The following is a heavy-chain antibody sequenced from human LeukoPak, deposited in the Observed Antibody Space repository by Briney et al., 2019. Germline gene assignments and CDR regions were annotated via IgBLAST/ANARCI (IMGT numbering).Heavy chain of an antibody. D-gene: IGHD3-10*01. V-gene: IGHV4-34*01. CDR3: ARGGPYGSGY. J-gene: IGHJ4*02. CDR2: INHSGST. Sequence: PSETLSLTCAVYGGSFSGYYWSWIRQPPGKGLEWIGEINHSGSTNYNPSLKSRVTISVDTSKNQFSLKLSSVTAADTGVYYCARGGPYGSGYWGQGTLVTVSS. CDR1: GGSFSGYY.